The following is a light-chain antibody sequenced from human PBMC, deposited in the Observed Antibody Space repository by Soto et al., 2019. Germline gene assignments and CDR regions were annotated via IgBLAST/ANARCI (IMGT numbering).Light chain of an antibody. Sequence: DIQMTQSPSTLSASVGDRVTITCRASQSISHFLAWYQQIPGKAPLLLIYDASTLERGVPSRFSGTGSGTEFTLTISSLQPDDFATYYCQQYYRSSITFGQGTRLEI. V-gene: IGKV1-5*01. CDR2: DAS. CDR3: QQYYRSSIT. J-gene: IGKJ5*01. CDR1: QSISHF.